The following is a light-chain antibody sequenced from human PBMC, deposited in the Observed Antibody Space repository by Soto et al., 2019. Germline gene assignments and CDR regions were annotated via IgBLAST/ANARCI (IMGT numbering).Light chain of an antibody. CDR1: QSVSSK. Sequence: ETAMTQSPATLSVSPGERATLSCRASQSVSSKLAWYQQKPGQAPRLLIYGASTRATGIPARFSGSGSGTEFTLTISSLQSEDVAVYYCQQYNDWPLTFGGGTKVEIK. V-gene: IGKV3-15*01. CDR2: GAS. J-gene: IGKJ4*01. CDR3: QQYNDWPLT.